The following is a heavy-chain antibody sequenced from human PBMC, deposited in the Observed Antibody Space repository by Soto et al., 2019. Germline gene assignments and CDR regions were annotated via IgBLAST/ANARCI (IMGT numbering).Heavy chain of an antibody. V-gene: IGHV3-23*01. CDR3: AKGDSEYSYGFLGFFHS. J-gene: IGHJ4*02. CDR2: VSAFSSYT. Sequence: EVHLLESGGGLVQPGGSLRLSCAASGFTFSSYAMSWVRQAPGKGLEWVSAVSAFSSYTYHADSVKGRFTISRDNSKNTLYLQMNSLRAEDTAVYYCAKGDSEYSYGFLGFFHSWGQGTLVTVSS. CDR1: GFTFSSYA. D-gene: IGHD5-18*01.